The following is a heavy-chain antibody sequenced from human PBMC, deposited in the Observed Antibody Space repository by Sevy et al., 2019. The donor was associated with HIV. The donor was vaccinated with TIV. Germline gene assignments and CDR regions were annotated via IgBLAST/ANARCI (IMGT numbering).Heavy chain of an antibody. V-gene: IGHV5-51*01. J-gene: IGHJ6*02. CDR2: IYPGDSDT. CDR1: GYSFSNYW. Sequence: GESLKISCKGSGYSFSNYWIGWVRQMPGKGLELMGIIYPGDSDTRYSPPFQGQVTISVDKSSSTAYLQWSRLKASDTAMYYCARFGSYRLAYYGMDVWGQGTTVTVSS. CDR3: ARFGSYRLAYYGMDV. D-gene: IGHD3-9*01.